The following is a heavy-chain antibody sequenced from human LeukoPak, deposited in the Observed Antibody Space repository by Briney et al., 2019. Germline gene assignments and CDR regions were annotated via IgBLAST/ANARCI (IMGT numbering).Heavy chain of an antibody. CDR1: GDSISSYY. D-gene: IGHD4-17*01. V-gene: IGHV4-4*07. J-gene: IGHJ4*02. Sequence: SETLSLTCTVSGDSISSYYWSWIRQPAGKGLEWIGRIYISGNTNYNPSLKSRVAMSVDTSKNHFSLNLSSVTAADTAIYYCARDNGDPPLDSWGQGTLVTVSS. CDR2: IYISGNT. CDR3: ARDNGDPPLDS.